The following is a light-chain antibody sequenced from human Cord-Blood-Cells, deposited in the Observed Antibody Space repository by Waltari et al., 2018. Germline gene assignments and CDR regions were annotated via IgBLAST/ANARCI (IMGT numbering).Light chain of an antibody. CDR1: QSVSSN. V-gene: IGKV3-15*01. CDR2: GAS. CDR3: QQYNNWPPTYT. Sequence: EIVMTQSPATLSVSQGERATPPCRASQSVSSNLAWYQQKPGQAPRLLIYGASTRATGIPARFSGSGSGTEFTLTISSLQSEDFAVYYCQQYNNWPPTYTFGQGTKLEIK. J-gene: IGKJ2*01.